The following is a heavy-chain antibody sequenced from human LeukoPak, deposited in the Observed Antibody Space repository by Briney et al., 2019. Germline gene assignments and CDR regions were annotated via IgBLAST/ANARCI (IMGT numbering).Heavy chain of an antibody. V-gene: IGHV3-73*01. CDR2: IRSKANSYAT. D-gene: IGHD3-22*01. J-gene: IGHJ4*02. CDR3: TSRGYYYDSSGYLDY. CDR1: GFTFSGSA. Sequence: PGGSLRLSCAASGFTFSGSAMHWVRQASGKGLEWVGRIRSKANSYATAYAASVKGRFTTSRDDSKNTAYLQMNSLKTEDTAVYYCTSRGYYYDSSGYLDYWGQGTLVTVSS.